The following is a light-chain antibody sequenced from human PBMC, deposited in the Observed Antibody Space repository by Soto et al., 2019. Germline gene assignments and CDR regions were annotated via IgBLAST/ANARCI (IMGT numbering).Light chain of an antibody. V-gene: IGKV3-15*01. J-gene: IGKJ1*01. CDR3: QQYNNWTKT. CDR1: QSVSSN. CDR2: GAS. Sequence: VSPGESAILSCRASQSVSSNLAWYQQKPGQAPRLLIYGASTRATGIPARFSGSGSGTEFTLTISSLQSEDFAVYYCQQYNNWTKTFGQGTKVEIK.